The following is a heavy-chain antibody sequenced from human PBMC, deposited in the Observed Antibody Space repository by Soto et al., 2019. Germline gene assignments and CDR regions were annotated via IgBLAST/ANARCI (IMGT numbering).Heavy chain of an antibody. J-gene: IGHJ3*02. CDR3: ARDSANFGTWEVPGSDAFDI. V-gene: IGHV3-21*01. CDR1: VFTFSSYS. CDR2: ISSSSSYI. Sequence: GSLRLSCAASVFTFSSYSMNWVPQAPGKGLEWVSSISSSSSYIYYADSVKGRFTNSCDDAKNSLYLLMNGLRADETAGYYCARDSANFGTWEVPGSDAFDIGRQGTLVTVSS. D-gene: IGHD1-26*01.